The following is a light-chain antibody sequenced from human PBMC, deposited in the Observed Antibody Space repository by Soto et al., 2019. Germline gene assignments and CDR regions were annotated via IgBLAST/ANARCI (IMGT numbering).Light chain of an antibody. Sequence: QSVLTQPPSVSGAPGQTVTISCTGSRSYDVHWYRQLPGTAPKLLIYGTTNRPSGVPDRFSGSKSGTSASLAITGLQPEDEADYYCQSYDSSLGVSYVFGTGTKVTVL. CDR2: GTT. CDR3: QSYDSSLGVSYV. CDR1: RSYD. V-gene: IGLV1-40*01. J-gene: IGLJ1*01.